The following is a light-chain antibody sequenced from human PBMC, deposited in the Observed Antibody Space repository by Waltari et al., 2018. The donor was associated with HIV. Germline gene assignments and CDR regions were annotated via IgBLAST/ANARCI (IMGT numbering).Light chain of an antibody. CDR1: SSNIGNNA. CDR2: YDD. V-gene: IGLV1-36*01. J-gene: IGLJ3*02. Sequence: QSVLTQPPSVSGAPRQRVTISCSGISSNIGNNAVNWYQQLPGKAPKLLVYYDDLLPSGVSDRFSGSKSGNTASLTISGLQAEDEADYYCCSYVSEIVPCVFGGGTKLTVL. CDR3: CSYVSEIVPCV.